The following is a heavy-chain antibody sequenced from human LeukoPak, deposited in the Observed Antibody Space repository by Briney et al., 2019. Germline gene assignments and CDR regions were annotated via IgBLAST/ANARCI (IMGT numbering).Heavy chain of an antibody. Sequence: GGSLRLSCAASGFTFSNYAMSWVRQAPGKGLEWVSAISASGASTYYADSVKGRFTISRDNSKNSLCLQMSSLRGEDTAVYFCAKGSGSGWYSGFDFWGQGTLLTVSS. CDR2: ISASGAST. CDR1: GFTFSNYA. J-gene: IGHJ4*02. D-gene: IGHD6-19*01. CDR3: AKGSGSGWYSGFDF. V-gene: IGHV3-23*01.